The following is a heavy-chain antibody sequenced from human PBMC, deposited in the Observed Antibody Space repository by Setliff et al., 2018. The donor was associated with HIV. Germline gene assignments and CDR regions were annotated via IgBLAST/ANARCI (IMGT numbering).Heavy chain of an antibody. CDR1: GGSISSGGYY. V-gene: IGHV4-31*03. J-gene: IGHJ3*02. Sequence: SETLSLTCTVSGGSISSGGYYWSWIRQHPGKGLEWIGYIYYSGSTYYNPSLKSRVTISVDTSKNQFSLKLSSVTAADTAVYYCASGQLVRGVGAFDIWGQGTMVTVS. CDR2: IYYSGST. CDR3: ASGQLVRGVGAFDI. D-gene: IGHD6-6*01.